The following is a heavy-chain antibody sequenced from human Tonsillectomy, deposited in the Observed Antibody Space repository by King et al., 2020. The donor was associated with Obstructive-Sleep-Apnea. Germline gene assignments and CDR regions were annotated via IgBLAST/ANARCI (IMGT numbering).Heavy chain of an antibody. V-gene: IGHV3-30*04. CDR3: ARDIEGDFWSGYYIGYYYYGMDV. J-gene: IGHJ6*02. CDR2: ISYDGSNK. D-gene: IGHD3-3*01. CDR1: GFTFSSYA. Sequence: EQLVQSGGGVVQPGRSLRLSCAASGFTFSSYAMHWVRQAPGKGLEWVAVISYDGSNKYYADSVKGRFTISRDNTKNTLYLQMNSLRAEDTAVYYCARDIEGDFWSGYYIGYYYYGMDVWGQGTTVTVSS.